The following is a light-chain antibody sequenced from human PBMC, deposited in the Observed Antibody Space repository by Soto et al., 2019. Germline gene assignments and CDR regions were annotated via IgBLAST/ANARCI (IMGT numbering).Light chain of an antibody. J-gene: IGKJ2*01. V-gene: IGKV1-39*01. Sequence: DIQMTQSPSSLPASVGDRVTITCRASQSITNYLSWYQQRPGKAPKLLIHAASNSQSGVPSRFSGSGSETDFSLTISSLQPEDFATYYCQQSYSAPRTFGQGTKLEIK. CDR2: AAS. CDR1: QSITNY. CDR3: QQSYSAPRT.